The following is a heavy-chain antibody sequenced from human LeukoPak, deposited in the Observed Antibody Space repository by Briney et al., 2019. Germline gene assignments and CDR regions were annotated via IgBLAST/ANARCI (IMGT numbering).Heavy chain of an antibody. Sequence: KPGGSLRLSCAASGFTFSSYAMSWVRQAPGKGLEWVSAISGSGGSTYYADSVKGRFTISRDNAKNSLYLQMNSLRAEDTAVYYCARDDSIITTLGAFDIWGQGTMVTVSS. D-gene: IGHD3-10*01. CDR3: ARDDSIITTLGAFDI. J-gene: IGHJ3*02. CDR1: GFTFSSYA. CDR2: ISGSGGST. V-gene: IGHV3-23*01.